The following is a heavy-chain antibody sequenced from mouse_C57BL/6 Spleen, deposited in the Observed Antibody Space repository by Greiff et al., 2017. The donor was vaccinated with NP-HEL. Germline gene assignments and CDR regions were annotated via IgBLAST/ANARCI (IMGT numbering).Heavy chain of an antibody. J-gene: IGHJ4*01. V-gene: IGHV1-64*01. Sequence: VQLQQSGAELVKPGASVKLSCKASGYTFTSYWMHWVKQRPGQGLEWIGMIHPNSGSTNYNEKFKSKATLTVDKSSSTAYMQLSSLTSEDSAVYYGARSGTSDAMDYWGQGTSVTVSS. CDR3: ARSGTSDAMDY. CDR2: IHPNSGST. D-gene: IGHD4-1*01. CDR1: GYTFTSYW.